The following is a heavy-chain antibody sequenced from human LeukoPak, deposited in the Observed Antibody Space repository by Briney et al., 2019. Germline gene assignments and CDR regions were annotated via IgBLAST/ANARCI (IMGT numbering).Heavy chain of an antibody. CDR1: GYTFTSYG. D-gene: IGHD6-19*01. Sequence: ASVKVPCKASGYTFTSYGISWVRQAPGQGLEWMGWISAYNGNTNYAQKLQGRVTMTRDTSISTAYMELSRLRSDDTAVYYCVSLSGGAVAAAYYYYYMDVWGKGTTVTVSS. V-gene: IGHV1-18*01. CDR3: VSLSGGAVAAAYYYYYMDV. J-gene: IGHJ6*03. CDR2: ISAYNGNT.